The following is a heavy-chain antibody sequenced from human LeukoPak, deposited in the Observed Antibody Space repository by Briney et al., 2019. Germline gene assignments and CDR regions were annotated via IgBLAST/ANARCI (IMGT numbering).Heavy chain of an antibody. CDR1: GYTLTELS. V-gene: IGHV1-24*01. Sequence: GASVKVSCKVSGYTLTELSMHWVRQAPGKGLEWMGGFDPEDGETIYAQKFQGRVTMTEDTSTDTAYMELSSLRSEDTAVYYCAADKTVCSSTSCYNWFDPWGQGTLVTVSS. D-gene: IGHD2-2*01. CDR3: AADKTVCSSTSCYNWFDP. J-gene: IGHJ5*02. CDR2: FDPEDGET.